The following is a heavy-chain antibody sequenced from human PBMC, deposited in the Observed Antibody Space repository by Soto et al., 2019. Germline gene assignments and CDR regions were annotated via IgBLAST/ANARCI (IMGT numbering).Heavy chain of an antibody. V-gene: IGHV4-31*03. CDR3: ARDLRFGELSGYYGMDV. Sequence: QVQLQESGPGLVKPSQTLSLTCTVSGGSISSGGYYWSWIRQHPGKGLEWIGYIYYSGSTYYNPSLSSRVTISVATSKNQSSLKLSSVTAADTAVYYCARDLRFGELSGYYGMDVWGQGTTVTVSS. CDR1: GGSISSGGYY. CDR2: IYYSGST. J-gene: IGHJ6*02. D-gene: IGHD3-10*01.